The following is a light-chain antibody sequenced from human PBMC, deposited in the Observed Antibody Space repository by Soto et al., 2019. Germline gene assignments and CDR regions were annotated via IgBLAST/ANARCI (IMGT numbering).Light chain of an antibody. CDR1: GSDVANYKR. CDR3: GLYTIAYTWV. CDR2: EVT. J-gene: IGLJ2*01. V-gene: IGLV2-18*01. Sequence: QSALTQPPSVSGSLEQSVTISCTRTGSDVANYKRVSWYQQAPGTAPKLIIYEVTSRPSGVPARFSGSKSGNTASLTISGLQAEDEAVYFCGLYTIAYTWVFGGGTKVTVL.